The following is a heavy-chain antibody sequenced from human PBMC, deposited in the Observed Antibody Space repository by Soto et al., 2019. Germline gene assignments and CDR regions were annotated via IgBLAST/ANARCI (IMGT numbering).Heavy chain of an antibody. D-gene: IGHD3-10*01. CDR3: AKGVGSGSYPPGDFDY. Sequence: SETLSLTCTVSRVYISSYYWSWIRQPPGEGLEWIAYIYYDGSTNYNPSLKSRVTISVDTSKNQFSLKLSSVTAADTAVYYCAKGVGSGSYPPGDFDYWGQGTLVTVSS. V-gene: IGHV4-59*01. J-gene: IGHJ4*02. CDR2: IYYDGST. CDR1: RVYISSYY.